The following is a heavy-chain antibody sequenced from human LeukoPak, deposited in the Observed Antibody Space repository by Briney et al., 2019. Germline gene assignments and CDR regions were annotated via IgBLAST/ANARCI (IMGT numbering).Heavy chain of an antibody. J-gene: IGHJ4*02. CDR2: IYYSGST. V-gene: IGHV4-59*12. CDR3: ARGLNYDFWSGHHSTFDY. CDR1: GGSISSYH. D-gene: IGHD3-3*01. Sequence: PSETLSLTCTVSGGSISSYHWSWIRQPPGKGLEWIGYIYYSGSTNYNPSLKSRVTISVDTSKNQFSLKLSSVTAADTAVYYCARGLNYDFWSGHHSTFDYWGQGTLVTVSS.